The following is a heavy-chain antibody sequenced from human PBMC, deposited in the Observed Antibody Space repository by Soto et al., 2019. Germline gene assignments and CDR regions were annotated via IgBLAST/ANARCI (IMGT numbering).Heavy chain of an antibody. V-gene: IGHV3-15*01. J-gene: IGHJ4*02. CDR2: IKRQADGGTT. CDR1: GFTFSDTY. CDR3: PTGLSNGYYNFDY. Sequence: EVQLVESGGGLLKPGDSLRLSCATSGFTFSDTYLSWVRQAPGKGLEWVGRIKRQADGGTTDYAAPVKDRFTISRDDSKNTLYLQMNSLKTEDTALYYCPTGLSNGYYNFDYWGQGTLVTVSS. D-gene: IGHD3-22*01.